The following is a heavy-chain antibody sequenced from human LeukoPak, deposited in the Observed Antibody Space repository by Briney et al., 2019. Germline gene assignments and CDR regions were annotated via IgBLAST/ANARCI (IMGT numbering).Heavy chain of an antibody. CDR1: GGSISSYY. CDR2: IYYSGST. V-gene: IGHV4-59*01. Sequence: HSETLSLTCTVSGGSISSYYWSWIRQPPGKGLEWVGYIYYSGSTNYNPFLKSRVTISVDTSKNQFSLKLSSVTAADTAVYYCARVGRQQLPLYGMDVWGQGTTVTVSS. D-gene: IGHD6-13*01. CDR3: ARVGRQQLPLYGMDV. J-gene: IGHJ6*02.